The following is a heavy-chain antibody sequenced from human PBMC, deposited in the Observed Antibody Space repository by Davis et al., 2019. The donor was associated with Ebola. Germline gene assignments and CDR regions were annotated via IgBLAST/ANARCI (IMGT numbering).Heavy chain of an antibody. Sequence: MPSETLSLTCAAYGGSFNGYYWNWIRQPPGKGLEWIGEINHSGSTNYNPSLKSRVTISADTSKNQYSLKLTSVTAADTALYYRARGRGYSWFDPWGQGTLVTVSS. CDR3: ARGRGYSWFDP. V-gene: IGHV4-34*01. CDR1: GGSFNGYY. D-gene: IGHD5-12*01. J-gene: IGHJ5*02. CDR2: INHSGST.